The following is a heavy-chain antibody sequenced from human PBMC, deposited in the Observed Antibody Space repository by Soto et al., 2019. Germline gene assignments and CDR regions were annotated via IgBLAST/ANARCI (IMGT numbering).Heavy chain of an antibody. J-gene: IGHJ4*02. Sequence: PSETLPLTCAFYGGSFRGYYWSWIRQPPGKGLEWIGEINHSGSTNYNPSLKSRVTISVDTSKNQFSLKLSSVTAADTAVYYCAMIAVAGPSDYWGQGTLVTVSS. D-gene: IGHD6-19*01. CDR2: INHSGST. V-gene: IGHV4-34*01. CDR3: AMIAVAGPSDY. CDR1: GGSFRGYY.